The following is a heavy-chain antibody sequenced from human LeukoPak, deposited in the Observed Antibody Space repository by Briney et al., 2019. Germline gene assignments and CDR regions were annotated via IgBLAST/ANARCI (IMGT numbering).Heavy chain of an antibody. J-gene: IGHJ4*02. CDR3: AKEFFDSQQLVPYFDY. CDR1: GFTFSSYA. D-gene: IGHD6-13*01. CDR2: ISGSGGST. V-gene: IGHV3-23*01. Sequence: GGSLRLSCAASGFTFSSYAMSWVRQAPGKGLEWVSAISGSGGSTYYADSVKGRFTISRDKSKDTLYLQMNSLRAEDTAIYYCAKEFFDSQQLVPYFDYWGQGTLVTVSS.